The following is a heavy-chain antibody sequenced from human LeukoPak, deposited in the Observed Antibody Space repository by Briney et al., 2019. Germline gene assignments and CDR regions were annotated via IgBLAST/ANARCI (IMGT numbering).Heavy chain of an antibody. Sequence: ASETLSLTCTVSGGSISSSSYYWGWIRQPPGKGLEWIGSIYYSGSTYYNPSLKSRVTISVDTSKNQFSLKLSSVTAADTAVYYCASRSGSSGWYSHLSYYYYMDVWGKGTTVTASS. V-gene: IGHV4-39*07. J-gene: IGHJ6*03. CDR3: ASRSGSSGWYSHLSYYYYMDV. CDR2: IYYSGST. D-gene: IGHD6-19*01. CDR1: GGSISSSSYY.